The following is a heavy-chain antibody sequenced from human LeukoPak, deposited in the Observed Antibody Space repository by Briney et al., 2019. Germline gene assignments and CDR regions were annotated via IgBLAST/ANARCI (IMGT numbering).Heavy chain of an antibody. CDR3: ATIGYYTGTKCSGFDY. CDR1: GFTFSNAW. D-gene: IGHD2-8*02. CDR2: IKSKTDGGST. J-gene: IGHJ4*02. V-gene: IGHV3-15*01. Sequence: GGSLRLSCAASGFTFSNAWMNWVRQAPGKGLEWVGLIKSKTDGGSTEYAAPVKGRFTISRDDSKNTLYLQINRLKTEDTAVYYCATIGYYTGTKCSGFDYWGQGTLVTVSS.